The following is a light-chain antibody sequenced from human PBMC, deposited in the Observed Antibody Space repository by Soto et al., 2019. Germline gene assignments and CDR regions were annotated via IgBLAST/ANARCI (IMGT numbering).Light chain of an antibody. J-gene: IGKJ1*01. V-gene: IGKV3-20*01. CDR1: QSVSSSY. CDR2: GAS. Sequence: LARCRFILTLCQRERATLSCTPIQSVSSSYLAWYQQKPGQAPRPLIYGASSRAIGIPDRFSGSGSGTDFTLTICRLELEDFAVYYWQPYGCPPSSFGQRPKV. CDR3: QPYGCPPSS.